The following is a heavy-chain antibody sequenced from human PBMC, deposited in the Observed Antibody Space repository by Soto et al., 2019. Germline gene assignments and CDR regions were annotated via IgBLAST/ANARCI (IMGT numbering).Heavy chain of an antibody. CDR1: GFTFDDYA. CDR2: ISWNSGSI. J-gene: IGHJ4*02. D-gene: IGHD5-12*01. Sequence: GGSLRLSCAASGFTFDDYAMHWVRQAPGKGLEWVSGISWNSGSIGYADSVKGRFTISRDNAKNSLYLQMNSLRAEDTALYYCAKGTQLIGVRRYDSVVSYFDYWGQGTLVTVSS. CDR3: AKGTQLIGVRRYDSVVSYFDY. V-gene: IGHV3-9*01.